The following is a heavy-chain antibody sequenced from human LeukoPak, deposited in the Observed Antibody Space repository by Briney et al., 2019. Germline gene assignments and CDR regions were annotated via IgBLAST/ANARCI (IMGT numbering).Heavy chain of an antibody. V-gene: IGHV3-23*01. CDR3: AKKVSGSYLGEDAFDI. J-gene: IGHJ3*02. D-gene: IGHD3-10*01. Sequence: GGSLRLSCAASGFTFSSYSMNWVRQAPGKGLEWVSAISGSGSSTYYADSVKGRFTISRDNSKNTLYLQMNSLRAEDTAVYYCAKKVSGSYLGEDAFDIWGQGTVVTVSS. CDR1: GFTFSSYS. CDR2: ISGSGSST.